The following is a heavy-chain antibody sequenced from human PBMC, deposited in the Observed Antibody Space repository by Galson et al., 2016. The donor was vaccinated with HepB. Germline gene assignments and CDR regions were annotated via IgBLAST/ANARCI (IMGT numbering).Heavy chain of an antibody. CDR1: GFTFSSVW. V-gene: IGHV3-7*03. CDR2: IQPDGSEK. D-gene: IGHD3-22*01. CDR3: ALYYYDSSGFVEYFQQ. J-gene: IGHJ1*01. Sequence: SLRLSCATSGFTFSSVWMSWVRQAPGKGLEWVANIQPDGSEKYYVDSLKGRFTISRDNAKNALYLQMNSLRAEDTAVYYCALYYYDSSGFVEYFQQWGQGTRVTVAS.